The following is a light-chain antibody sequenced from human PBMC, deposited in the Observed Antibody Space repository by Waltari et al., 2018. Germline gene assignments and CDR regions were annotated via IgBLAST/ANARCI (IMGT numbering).Light chain of an antibody. CDR3: SSYTSSGVV. J-gene: IGLJ2*01. CDR2: DVY. V-gene: IGLV2-14*01. CDR1: GSDVGGYDY. Sequence: QSALTQPASVSGSPGQAIIISCTGTGSDVGGYDYVSWYQQYPGKAPRLIIYDVYNRPSGVSNRFSGSKSDNTPSLTISGLQAEDESVYYCSSYTSSGVVFGGGTKLTVL.